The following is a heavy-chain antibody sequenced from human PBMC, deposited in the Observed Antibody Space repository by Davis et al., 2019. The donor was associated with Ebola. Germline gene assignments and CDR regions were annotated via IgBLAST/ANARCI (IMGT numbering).Heavy chain of an antibody. V-gene: IGHV1-2*04. D-gene: IGHD2-15*01. CDR3: ARDGFEYCSGGSCGLNVGFDP. CDR1: GYTFTGYY. Sequence: AASVKVSCKASGYTFTGYYMRWVRQAPGQGLEWMGWINPNSGGTNYAQKFQGWVTMTRDTSISTAYMELSRLRSDDTAVYYCARDGFEYCSGGSCGLNVGFDPWGQGTLVTVSS. CDR2: INPNSGGT. J-gene: IGHJ5*02.